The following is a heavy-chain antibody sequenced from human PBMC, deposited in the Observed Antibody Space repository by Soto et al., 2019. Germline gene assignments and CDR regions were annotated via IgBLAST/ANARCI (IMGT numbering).Heavy chain of an antibody. CDR3: AHTIYFSGGNFDY. CDR2: IYWDDDK. V-gene: IGHV2-5*02. D-gene: IGHD6-19*01. Sequence: SGPTLVNPTQTLTLTCTFSGFSLTTSGVGVGWVRQPPRKALEWLAVIYWDDDKRYSPSLRSRLTITKDTSKDQVVLTMTDVDPVDSATYYCAHTIYFSGGNFDYWGQGTLVTVSS. J-gene: IGHJ4*02. CDR1: GFSLTTSGVG.